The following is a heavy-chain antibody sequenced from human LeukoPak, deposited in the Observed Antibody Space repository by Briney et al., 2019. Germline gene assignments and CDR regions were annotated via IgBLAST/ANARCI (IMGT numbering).Heavy chain of an antibody. J-gene: IGHJ6*03. V-gene: IGHV1-2*02. CDR3: ARGARRRIYSSGKTYYYYYMDV. D-gene: IGHD6-19*01. Sequence: GASVKVSCKASGYTFTGYYMHWVRQAPGQGLEWMGWINPNSGGTNYAQKFQGRVTMTRDTSISTAYMELSRLRSDDTAVYYCARGARRRIYSSGKTYYYYYMDVWGKGTTVTISS. CDR1: GYTFTGYY. CDR2: INPNSGGT.